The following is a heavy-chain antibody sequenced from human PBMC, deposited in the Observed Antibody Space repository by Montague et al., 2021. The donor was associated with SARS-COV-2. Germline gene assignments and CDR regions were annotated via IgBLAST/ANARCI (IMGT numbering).Heavy chain of an antibody. J-gene: IGHJ4*02. Sequence: ETLSLTCTVSGGSISSNYWNWIRQPPGRGLEWIGYIYYSGSTNYNPSLESRVTISAETSKNHFSLKLRSVTAADTAVYYCAREVSGPDYFDYWGQGTLVTVSS. CDR2: IYYSGST. D-gene: IGHD3-10*01. CDR3: AREVSGPDYFDY. V-gene: IGHV4-59*01. CDR1: GGSISSNY.